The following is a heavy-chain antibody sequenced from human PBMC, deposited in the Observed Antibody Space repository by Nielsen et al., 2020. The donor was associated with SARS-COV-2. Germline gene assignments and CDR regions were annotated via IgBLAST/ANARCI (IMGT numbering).Heavy chain of an antibody. D-gene: IGHD6-6*01. CDR2: ISGSGFTT. Sequence: GESLKISCAASGFTFNNFAMNWVRQAPGKGLERVSGISGSGFTTYYADSVRGRFTISRDNSKNTLFLQLNSVRVEDTAVYYCVKWVQLDLGYYYHGMDVWGQGTTVTVSS. CDR1: GFTFNNFA. V-gene: IGHV3-23*01. J-gene: IGHJ6*02. CDR3: VKWVQLDLGYYYHGMDV.